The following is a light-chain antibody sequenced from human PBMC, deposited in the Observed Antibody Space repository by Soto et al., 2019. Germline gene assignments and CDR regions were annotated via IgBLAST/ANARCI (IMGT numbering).Light chain of an antibody. V-gene: IGLV2-14*01. CDR2: DVS. Sequence: QSALTQPASVSGSPGQSITISCTGTSSDVCGYNYVSWYQQHPGKVPKLMIYDVSNRPSGISNRFSGSKSGNTASLTISGLQAEDEADYYCSSYTSSSTLVFGTGTKLTVL. CDR3: SSYTSSSTLV. CDR1: SSDVCGYNY. J-gene: IGLJ1*01.